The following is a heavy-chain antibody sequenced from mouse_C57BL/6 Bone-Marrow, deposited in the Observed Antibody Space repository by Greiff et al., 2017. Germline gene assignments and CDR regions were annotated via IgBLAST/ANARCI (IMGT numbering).Heavy chain of an antibody. J-gene: IGHJ2*01. D-gene: IGHD1-2*01. CDR3: ARRLRLDY. CDR2: ISGGGGNT. V-gene: IGHV5-9*01. Sequence: EVQLVESGGGLVKPGGSLKLSCAASGFTFSSYTMSWVRQTPEKRLEWVATISGGGGNTYYPDSVKARLTISRDNAKNTLYLQMSSLRAEDTALYYCARRLRLDYWGQGTTLTVSS. CDR1: GFTFSSYT.